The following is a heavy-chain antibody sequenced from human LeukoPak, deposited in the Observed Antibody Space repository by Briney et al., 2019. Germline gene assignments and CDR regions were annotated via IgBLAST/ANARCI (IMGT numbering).Heavy chain of an antibody. CDR1: GFTFSSYS. D-gene: IGHD6-19*01. Sequence: GGSLRLSCAASGFTFSSYSMNWVRQAPGKGLEWVSYISSSSSTMYYADSVKGRFTISRDNAKNSLYLQMSSLRAEDTAVYYCTRVLYSSGWYGDHYWGQGTLVTVSS. V-gene: IGHV3-48*01. J-gene: IGHJ4*02. CDR3: TRVLYSSGWYGDHY. CDR2: ISSSSSTM.